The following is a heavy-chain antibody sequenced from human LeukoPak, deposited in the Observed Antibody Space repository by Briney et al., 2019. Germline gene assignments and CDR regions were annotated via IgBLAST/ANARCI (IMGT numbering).Heavy chain of an antibody. D-gene: IGHD6-13*01. CDR3: ARGSSWTPYGDY. Sequence: ASVKVSCKASGGTFSSYAISWVRQAPGQGLEWMGGIIPIFGTANYAQKFQGRVTITTDESTSTAYMELSSLRSEDTAVYYCARGSSWTPYGDYWGQGTLVTVSS. CDR1: GGTFSSYA. V-gene: IGHV1-69*05. CDR2: IIPIFGTA. J-gene: IGHJ4*02.